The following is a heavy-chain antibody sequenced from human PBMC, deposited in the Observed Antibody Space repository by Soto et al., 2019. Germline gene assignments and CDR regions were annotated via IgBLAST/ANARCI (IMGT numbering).Heavy chain of an antibody. V-gene: IGHV3-11*06. CDR2: ISPTGTQA. Sequence: QVQLVESGGGLVKPGGSLRLSCVASGFAFSDYYMTGIRQAPGKGLEWISYISPTGTQAVYADSLRGRFTISRDNAKNSLYLPINNPRADETAVYYCVRDYSAGARVDHWREGNLVTVSS. J-gene: IGHJ4*02. CDR1: GFAFSDYY. CDR3: VRDYSAGARVDH. D-gene: IGHD1-26*01.